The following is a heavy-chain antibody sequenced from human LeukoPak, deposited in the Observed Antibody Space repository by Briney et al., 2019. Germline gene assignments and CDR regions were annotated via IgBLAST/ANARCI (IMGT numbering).Heavy chain of an antibody. V-gene: IGHV3-21*01. D-gene: IGHD1-26*01. Sequence: NPGGSLRLSCAASGFTVSSNYMSWVRQAPGKGLEWVSSISSSSSYIYYADSVKGRFTISRDNAKNSLYLQMNSLRAEDTAVYYCARDPSDSGSYDAFDIWGQGTMVTVSS. J-gene: IGHJ3*02. CDR1: GFTVSSNY. CDR2: ISSSSSYI. CDR3: ARDPSDSGSYDAFDI.